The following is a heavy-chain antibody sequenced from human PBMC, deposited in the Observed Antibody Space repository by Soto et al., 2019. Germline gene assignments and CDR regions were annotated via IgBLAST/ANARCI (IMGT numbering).Heavy chain of an antibody. V-gene: IGHV3-48*01. CDR2: ISSSSSTI. J-gene: IGHJ4*02. D-gene: IGHD5-18*01. CDR3: ARDSGYSYGPLDY. CDR1: GFTFSSYS. Sequence: GXSLRLSCAASGFTFSSYSINWVIQAPGKGLEWVSYISSSSSTIYYADSVKGRFTISRDNAKNSLYLQMNSLRAEDTAVYYCARDSGYSYGPLDYWGQGTLVTVSS.